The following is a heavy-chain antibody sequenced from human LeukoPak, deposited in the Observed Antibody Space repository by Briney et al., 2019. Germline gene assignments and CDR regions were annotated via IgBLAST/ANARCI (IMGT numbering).Heavy chain of an antibody. CDR2: INHSGST. CDR3: ARGGVQLWTRAFDY. V-gene: IGHV4-34*01. CDR1: GGSFSGYY. Sequence: SETLSLTCAVYGGSFSGYYWSWIRQPPGKGLEWIGEINHSGSTNYNPSLKSRVTISVDTSKNQFSLKLSSVTAVDTAVYYCARGGVQLWTRAFDYWGQGTLVTVSS. J-gene: IGHJ4*02. D-gene: IGHD5-18*01.